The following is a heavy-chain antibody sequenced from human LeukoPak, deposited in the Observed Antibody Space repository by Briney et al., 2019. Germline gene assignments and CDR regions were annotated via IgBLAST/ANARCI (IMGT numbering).Heavy chain of an antibody. CDR1: GFTFSSAW. Sequence: GGSLRLSCAASGFTFSSAWMHWVRQGPGTGLVWVSRITDDGTTTYADSVKGRFTISRDNAKNTLYLQMNSLRAEDTAVYYCVRDRVGPDYWGQGTLVPVSS. J-gene: IGHJ4*02. V-gene: IGHV3-74*03. CDR3: VRDRVGPDY. CDR2: ITDDGTT. D-gene: IGHD1-26*01.